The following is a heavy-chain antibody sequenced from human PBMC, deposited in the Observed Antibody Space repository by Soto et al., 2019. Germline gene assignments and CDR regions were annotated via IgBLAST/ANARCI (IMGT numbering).Heavy chain of an antibody. Sequence: EVQLLESGGGLVQPGGSLRLSCVVSGFTFGSYAMSWVRQAPEKGPEWVAILGGNGFTTYYADSVKGRFTISGDKSKSTLFLQRNSLRADDTGVYYCAKDLRPSVNFFYHMAVWGRGTSVTVSS. CDR3: AKDLRPSVNFFYHMAV. J-gene: IGHJ6*03. CDR2: LGGNGFTT. D-gene: IGHD2-2*01. V-gene: IGHV3-23*01. CDR1: GFTFGSYA.